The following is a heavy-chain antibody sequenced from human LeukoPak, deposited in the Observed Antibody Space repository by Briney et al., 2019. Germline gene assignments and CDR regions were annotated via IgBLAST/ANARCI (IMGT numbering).Heavy chain of an antibody. CDR2: IYYSGST. CDR1: GGSISSGGYY. J-gene: IGHJ6*04. Sequence: PSQTLSLTCTVPGGSISSGGYYWNWIRQHPGKGLEWIGYIYYSGSTYYNPSLKNRVTISVDTSKNQFSLKLSSVTAADTALYYCAKEVFYGSGTTIYYHGMDVWGKGTTVTVSS. V-gene: IGHV4-31*03. D-gene: IGHD3-10*01. CDR3: AKEVFYGSGTTIYYHGMDV.